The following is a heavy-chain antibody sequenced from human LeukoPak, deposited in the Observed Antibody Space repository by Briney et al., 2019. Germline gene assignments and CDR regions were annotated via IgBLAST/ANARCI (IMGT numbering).Heavy chain of an antibody. CDR3: ARVYCGSRSLYYFDY. V-gene: IGHV4-38-2*02. D-gene: IGHD3-10*01. J-gene: IGHJ4*02. CDR2: IYHSGST. CDR1: GYSISSGYY. Sequence: SETLSLTCTVSGYSISSGYYWGWIRQPPGKGLEWIGSIYHSGSTYYNPSLKSRVTISVDTSKNQFSLKLSSVTAADTAVYYCARVYCGSRSLYYFDYWGQGTLVTVSS.